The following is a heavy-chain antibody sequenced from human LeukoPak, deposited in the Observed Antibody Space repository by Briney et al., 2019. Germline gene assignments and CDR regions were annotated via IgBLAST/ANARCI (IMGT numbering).Heavy chain of an antibody. D-gene: IGHD6-19*01. J-gene: IGHJ4*02. CDR2: IKSKTDGGTT. Sequence: PGRSLRLSCAASSFAFSNAWMSWVRQAPGKGQEWVGRIKSKTDGGTTDYAAPVKGRFTISRADSKNTLYLQMNSLKTEDTAVYYCATDTEQWLGWDYWGQGTLVTVSS. CDR3: ATDTEQWLGWDY. V-gene: IGHV3-15*01. CDR1: SFAFSNAW.